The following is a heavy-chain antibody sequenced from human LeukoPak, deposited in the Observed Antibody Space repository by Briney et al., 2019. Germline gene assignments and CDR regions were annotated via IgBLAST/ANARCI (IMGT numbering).Heavy chain of an antibody. CDR3: ASFPNAAAGPDYYYYGMDV. J-gene: IGHJ6*02. V-gene: IGHV1-18*01. Sequence: APVKVSCKASGYTFTSYGISWVRQAPGQGLEWMGWISAYNGNTNYAQKLQGRVTMTTDTSTSTAYMELRSLRSDDTAVYYCASFPNAAAGPDYYYYGMDVWGQGTTVTVSS. CDR2: ISAYNGNT. D-gene: IGHD6-13*01. CDR1: GYTFTSYG.